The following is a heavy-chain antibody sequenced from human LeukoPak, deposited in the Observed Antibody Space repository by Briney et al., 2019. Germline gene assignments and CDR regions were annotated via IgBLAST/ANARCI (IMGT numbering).Heavy chain of an antibody. CDR2: ISGGGGST. CDR1: GFTFSSYA. Sequence: PGGSLRLSCAASGFTFSSYAMTWVRHSSGKGLDWVSAISGGGGSTYYADSVKGRFTISRDNSKNTLYLHINSLRAEDTALYYCAKINRGQVAGHVGFWGQGTLVSVSS. V-gene: IGHV3-23*01. J-gene: IGHJ4*02. D-gene: IGHD6-19*01. CDR3: AKINRGQVAGHVGF.